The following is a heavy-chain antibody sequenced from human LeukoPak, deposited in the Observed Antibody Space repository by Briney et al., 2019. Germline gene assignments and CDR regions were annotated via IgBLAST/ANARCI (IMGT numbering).Heavy chain of an antibody. D-gene: IGHD3-10*01. CDR3: ARDGRGLGNYFDY. CDR2: ISSSSTYI. CDR1: GFIFSTYS. V-gene: IGHV3-21*01. Sequence: GGSLRLSCAASGFIFSTYSMNWVRQAPGKGLEWVSSISSSSTYIYYADSLKGRFTISRDNAKNSLYLQMNSLRAEDTAVYYCARDGRGLGNYFDYWGQGTLVTVSS. J-gene: IGHJ4*02.